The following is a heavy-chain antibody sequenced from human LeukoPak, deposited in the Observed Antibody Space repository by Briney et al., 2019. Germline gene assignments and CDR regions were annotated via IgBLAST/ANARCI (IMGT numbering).Heavy chain of an antibody. J-gene: IGHJ5*02. CDR2: IYYSGST. D-gene: IGHD5-24*01. V-gene: IGHV4-39*01. CDR3: ARHPVIWPQYPS. Sequence: SETLSLTCTVSGGSITTSSYYWGWIRQPPGKGLEWIGIIYYSGSTYYNPSLKSRVTISVDTSKNQFSLKLSSVTAADTAVYYCARHPVIWPQYPSWGQGTLVTVSS. CDR1: GGSITTSSYY.